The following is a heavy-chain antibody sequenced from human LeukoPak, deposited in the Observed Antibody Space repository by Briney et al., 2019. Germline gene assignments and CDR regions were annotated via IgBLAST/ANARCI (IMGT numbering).Heavy chain of an antibody. CDR3: ARGYDSGSGSYFDS. V-gene: IGHV3-11*06. CDR1: GFTFGDYH. CDR2: ISSSGDYT. D-gene: IGHD3-10*01. J-gene: IGHJ4*02. Sequence: PGGSLRLSCAASGFTFGDYHMSWIRQAPGKGLEWVSYISSSGDYTNHADSVKGRFTISRDNAKSSMYLQMNSLRAEDTAVYYCARGYDSGSGSYFDSWGQGTLVTVSS.